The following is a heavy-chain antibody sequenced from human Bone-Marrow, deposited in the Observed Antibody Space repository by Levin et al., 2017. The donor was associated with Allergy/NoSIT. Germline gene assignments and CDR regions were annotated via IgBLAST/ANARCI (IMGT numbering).Heavy chain of an antibody. CDR1: GFSLSTTGVG. CDR3: ARGTSSHSSGYLNWYYGL. D-gene: IGHD3-22*01. CDR2: IYWNDYK. J-gene: IGHJ2*01. V-gene: IGHV2-5*01. Sequence: SGPTLVKPTQTLTLTCTFSGFSLSTTGVGVGWIRQTPGQALEWLALIYWNDYKRYSPSLESRLTITKDTSKNQVVLAMTNMDPVDSATYCCARGTSSHSSGYLNWYYGLWGRGTLVTVSS.